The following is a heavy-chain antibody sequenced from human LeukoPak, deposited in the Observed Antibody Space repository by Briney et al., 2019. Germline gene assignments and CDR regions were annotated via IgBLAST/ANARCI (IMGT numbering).Heavy chain of an antibody. J-gene: IGHJ3*02. CDR3: ASGGANTDLGAFDI. Sequence: GGSLRLSCAASGFTFSSYWMHWVRQAPGKGLVWVSRINPDGGRTVYADSVKGRFTMSRDNAKNTLYLQMSRLRAADTAVYYCASGGANTDLGAFDIWGQGTMVTVSS. V-gene: IGHV3-74*01. CDR2: INPDGGRT. CDR1: GFTFSSYW. D-gene: IGHD3-10*01.